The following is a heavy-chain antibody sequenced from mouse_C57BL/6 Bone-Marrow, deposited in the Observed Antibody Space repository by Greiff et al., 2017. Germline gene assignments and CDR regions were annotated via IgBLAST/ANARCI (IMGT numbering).Heavy chain of an antibody. J-gene: IGHJ4*01. V-gene: IGHV14-4*01. Sequence: VQLQQSGAELVRPGASVKLSCTASGFNIKDDYMHWVKQRPEQGLEWIGWIDPENGDTEYASKFQGKATITADTSSNTAYLQLSSLTSEDTAVYYCASILSMDVWGQGTSVTVSS. CDR3: ASILSMDV. CDR1: GFNIKDDY. CDR2: IDPENGDT.